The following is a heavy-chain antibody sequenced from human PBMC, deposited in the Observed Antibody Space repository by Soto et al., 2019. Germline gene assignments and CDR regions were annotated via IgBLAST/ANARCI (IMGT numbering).Heavy chain of an antibody. CDR1: GYTLTELS. CDR2: FDPEDGET. D-gene: IGHD3-22*01. V-gene: IGHV1-24*01. Sequence: ASVKVSCKVSGYTLTELSMHWVRQAPGKGLEWMGGFDPEDGETIYAQKFQGRVTMTEDTSTDTAYMELSSLRSEDTAVYYCATGDYYYDSSGYAQEYFQHWGQGTLVTVSS. J-gene: IGHJ1*01. CDR3: ATGDYYYDSSGYAQEYFQH.